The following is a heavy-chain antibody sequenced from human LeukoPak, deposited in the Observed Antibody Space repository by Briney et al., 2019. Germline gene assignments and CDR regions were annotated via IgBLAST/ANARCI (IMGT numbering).Heavy chain of an antibody. V-gene: IGHV4-39*01. CDR1: GGSISSSSYY. D-gene: IGHD1-26*01. CDR3: ARHGWSGSYYYYFDY. J-gene: IGHJ4*02. Sequence: SETLSLTCTVSGGSISSSSYYWGWIRQPPGKGLEWIGSIYYSGSTYYNPSLKSRVTISVDTSKNQFSLKLSSVTAADTAVYYCARHGWSGSYYYYFDYWGQGTLVTVSS. CDR2: IYYSGST.